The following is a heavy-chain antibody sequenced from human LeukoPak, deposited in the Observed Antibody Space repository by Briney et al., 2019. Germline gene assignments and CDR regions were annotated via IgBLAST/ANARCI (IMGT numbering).Heavy chain of an antibody. V-gene: IGHV3-23*01. Sequence: GGSLRLSCAASGFTFSSYSMNWVRQAPGKGLEWVSAISGSGGSTYYADSVKGRFTISRDNSKNTLYLQMNSPRAEDTAVYYCAKGRNTMIVVVTPFDYWGQGTLVTVSS. CDR2: ISGSGGST. CDR1: GFTFSSYS. J-gene: IGHJ4*02. CDR3: AKGRNTMIVVVTPFDY. D-gene: IGHD3-22*01.